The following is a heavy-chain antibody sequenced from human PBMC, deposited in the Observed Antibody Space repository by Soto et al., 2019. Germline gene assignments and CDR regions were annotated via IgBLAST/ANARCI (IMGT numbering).Heavy chain of an antibody. Sequence: EVQLVESGGGLVQPGGSLRLSCAASGFTVSSNYMSWVRQAPGKGLEWVSVIYSGGSTYYADSVKGRFTISRHNSKNTRYLQMNSLRAEDTAVYYCARGVPAMAYYYYYVMDVWGQGTTVTVSS. V-gene: IGHV3-53*04. CDR2: IYSGGST. CDR3: ARGVPAMAYYYYYVMDV. D-gene: IGHD2-2*01. J-gene: IGHJ6*02. CDR1: GFTVSSNY.